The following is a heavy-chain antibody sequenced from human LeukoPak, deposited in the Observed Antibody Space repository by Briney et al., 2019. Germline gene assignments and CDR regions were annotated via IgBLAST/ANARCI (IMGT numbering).Heavy chain of an antibody. CDR1: GGSLSHYY. CDR2: MSASGNT. D-gene: IGHD2-21*02. V-gene: IGHV4-4*07. Sequence: PSETLSLTCTVSGGSLSHYYWSWIREPAGKGLEWIGRMSASGNTNYNPSLKSRVTMSVDTSMNPFALTLSSVTAADTAVYYCARQGVATAIDYWGQGTLVTVSS. CDR3: ARQGVATAIDY. J-gene: IGHJ4*02.